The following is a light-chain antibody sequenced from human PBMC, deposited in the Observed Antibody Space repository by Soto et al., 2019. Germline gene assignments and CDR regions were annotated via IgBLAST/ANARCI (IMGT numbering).Light chain of an antibody. CDR1: SSDVGGYNY. J-gene: IGLJ3*02. Sequence: QSALNQPASVSGSPGQSITISCTGTSSDVGGYNYVSWYQQHPGKAPKLMIYNVSDRPSGVSNRFSGSKSGNTASLAISGLQAEDEADYYCSSYATSGARVFGGGTKLTVL. V-gene: IGLV2-14*03. CDR3: SSYATSGARV. CDR2: NVS.